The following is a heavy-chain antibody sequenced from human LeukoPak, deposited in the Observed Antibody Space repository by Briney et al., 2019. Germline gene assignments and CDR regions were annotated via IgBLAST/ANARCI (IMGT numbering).Heavy chain of an antibody. CDR3: AKDLGGYCSGGSCYSYFQH. J-gene: IGHJ1*01. CDR1: GFTFSSYA. Sequence: PGGSLRLSCAASGFTFSSYAMSWVRQAPGKGLEWVSAISGSGGSTYYADSVKGRFTISRDNSKNTLYLQMNSLRAEDTAVYYCAKDLGGYCSGGSCYSYFQHWGQGTLVTVSS. CDR2: ISGSGGST. D-gene: IGHD2-15*01. V-gene: IGHV3-23*01.